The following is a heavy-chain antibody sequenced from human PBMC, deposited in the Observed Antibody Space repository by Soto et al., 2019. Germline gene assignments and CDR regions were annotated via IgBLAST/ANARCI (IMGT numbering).Heavy chain of an antibody. CDR1: GFTFSSYA. CDR2: ISNSGGST. V-gene: IGHV3-23*01. CDR3: VTDLNWQGH. Sequence: GGSLRLSCAASGFTFSSYAMSWVRQAPGKGLEWVSGISNSGGSTSYADSVKGRFTISRDNAKNSLYLQMNSLRDEDSAVYYCVTDLNWQGHWGQGTLVTVSS. J-gene: IGHJ4*02.